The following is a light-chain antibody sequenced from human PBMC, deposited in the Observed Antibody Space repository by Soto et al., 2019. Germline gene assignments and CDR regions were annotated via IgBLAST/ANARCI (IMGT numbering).Light chain of an antibody. V-gene: IGKV3-20*01. CDR2: GAS. Sequence: ESMLTQSPATLSVSAGERATLSCRASQSVSSSYLAWYQQKPGQAPRLLIYGASSRASGIPDRFSGSGSGTDFTLTISRLEPEDFAVYYCQQYGSSPFTFGPGTKVDIK. CDR1: QSVSSSY. CDR3: QQYGSSPFT. J-gene: IGKJ3*01.